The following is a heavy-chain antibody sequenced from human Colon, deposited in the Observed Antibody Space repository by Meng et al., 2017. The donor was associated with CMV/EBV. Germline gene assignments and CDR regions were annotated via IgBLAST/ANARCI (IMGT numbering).Heavy chain of an antibody. CDR1: GFTFSPYS. CDR3: AKDSVPAAIWIDAFDI. J-gene: IGHJ3*02. CDR2: ISGSGGST. V-gene: IGHV3-23*01. D-gene: IGHD2-2*02. Sequence: GESLKISCAASGFTFSPYSMNWVRQAPGKGLEWVSAISGSGGSTYYADSVKGRFTISRDNSKNTLYLQMNSLRAEDTAVYYCAKDSVPAAIWIDAFDIWGQGTMVTVSS.